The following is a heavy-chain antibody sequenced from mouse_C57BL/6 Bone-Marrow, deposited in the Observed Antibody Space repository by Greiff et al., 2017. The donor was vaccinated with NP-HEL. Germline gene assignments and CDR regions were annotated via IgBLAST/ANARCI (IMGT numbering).Heavy chain of an antibody. CDR2: ISSGGSYT. J-gene: IGHJ3*01. Sequence: DVHLVESGGDLVKPGGSLKLSCAASGFTFSSYGMSWVRQTPDKRLEWVATISSGGSYTYYPDSVKGRFTISRDNAKNTLYLQMSSLKSEDTAMYYCARHGTTVVDRFAYWGQGTLVTVSA. CDR3: ARHGTTVVDRFAY. V-gene: IGHV5-6*01. CDR1: GFTFSSYG. D-gene: IGHD1-1*01.